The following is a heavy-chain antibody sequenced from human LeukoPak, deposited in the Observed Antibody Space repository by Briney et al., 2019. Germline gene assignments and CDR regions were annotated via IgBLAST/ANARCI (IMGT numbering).Heavy chain of an antibody. CDR3: ARVPESDPSSTSLVDGN. CDR2: INHSGST. Sequence: PSETLSLTCAVYGGSFSGYYWSWIRQPPGKGLEWIGEINHSGSTNYNPSLKSRVTISVDTSKNQFSLKLSSVTAADTAVYYCARVPESDPSSTSLVDGNWGQGTLVTVSS. V-gene: IGHV4-34*01. CDR1: GGSFSGYY. J-gene: IGHJ4*02. D-gene: IGHD2-2*01.